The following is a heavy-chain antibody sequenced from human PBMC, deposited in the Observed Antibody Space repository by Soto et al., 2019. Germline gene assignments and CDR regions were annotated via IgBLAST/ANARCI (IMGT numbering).Heavy chain of an antibody. J-gene: IGHJ6*02. CDR1: GGTFSSYA. D-gene: IGHD3-22*01. Sequence: QVQLVQSGAEVKKPGSSVKVSCKASGGTFSSYAISWVRQAPGQGLEWMGGIIPIFGTANYAQKCQGRVTIXANXSTSTAYMELSSLXSXDTXVXXXARXXGITMIGGYGMDVWXQXTXXXVSS. V-gene: IGHV1-69*01. CDR3: ARXXGITMIGGYGMDV. CDR2: IIPIFGTA.